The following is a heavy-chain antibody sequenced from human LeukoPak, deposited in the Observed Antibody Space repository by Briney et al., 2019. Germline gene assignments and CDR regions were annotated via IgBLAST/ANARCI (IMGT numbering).Heavy chain of an antibody. J-gene: IGHJ4*02. Sequence: GGSLRLSCAASGFTFSSYAMHWVRQAPGKGLEWVAVISYDGSNKNYADSGKGRFTISRDNSKNTLYLQMNSLRAEDTAVYYCAREGAAYYDILTGPYLDYWGQGTLVTVSS. V-gene: IGHV3-30-3*01. CDR1: GFTFSSYA. CDR3: AREGAAYYDILTGPYLDY. D-gene: IGHD3-9*01. CDR2: ISYDGSNK.